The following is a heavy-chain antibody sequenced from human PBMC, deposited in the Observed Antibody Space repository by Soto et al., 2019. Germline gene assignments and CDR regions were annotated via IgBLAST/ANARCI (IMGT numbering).Heavy chain of an antibody. J-gene: IGHJ4*02. CDR1: GAFISTYY. Sequence: QVQLQESGPGLVKPSETLSLTCTVSGAFISTYYWNWFRQPPGKGLEWIGYVYYTGNSRYNPSFKCRVTVSVDTSKNQFSLRLSSVTAADTAVYYCAKSRDYGDYAFDSWGQGTLVTVSS. D-gene: IGHD4-17*01. V-gene: IGHV4-59*01. CDR2: VYYTGNS. CDR3: AKSRDYGDYAFDS.